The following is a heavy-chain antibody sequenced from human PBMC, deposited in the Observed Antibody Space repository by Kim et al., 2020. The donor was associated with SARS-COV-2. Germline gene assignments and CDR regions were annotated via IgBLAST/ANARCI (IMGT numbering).Heavy chain of an antibody. Sequence: QKFQGRVTITADESTSTAYMELSSLRSEDTAVYYCAQQVGGPLEGDAFDIWGQGTMVTVSS. D-gene: IGHD2-15*01. V-gene: IGHV1-69*01. CDR3: AQQVGGPLEGDAFDI. J-gene: IGHJ3*02.